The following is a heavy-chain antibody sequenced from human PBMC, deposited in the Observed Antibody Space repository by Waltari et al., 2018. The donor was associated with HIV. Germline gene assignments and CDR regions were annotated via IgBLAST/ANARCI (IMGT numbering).Heavy chain of an antibody. CDR2: IHDSGST. J-gene: IGHJ4*02. D-gene: IGHD6-13*01. Sequence: QVQLQESGPGLVKPSQTLSLTCTVSGGSISSGGYYWSWIRQHPGKGLEWIGYIHDSGSTYYNPSLKSRVTISVDTSKSQFSLKLSSVTAADTALYYCARGTYSSSWGLGIDYWGQGTLVIVSS. V-gene: IGHV4-31*03. CDR3: ARGTYSSSWGLGIDY. CDR1: GGSISSGGYY.